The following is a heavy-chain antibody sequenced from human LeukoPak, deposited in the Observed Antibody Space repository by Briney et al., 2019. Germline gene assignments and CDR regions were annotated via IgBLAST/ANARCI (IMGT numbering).Heavy chain of an antibody. D-gene: IGHD1-26*01. CDR3: AKASIGYRGATNYDY. CDR2: ISGSGGST. J-gene: IGHJ4*02. V-gene: IGHV3-23*01. CDR1: GGSISSYY. Sequence: PSETLSLTCTVSGGSISSYYWSWVRQAPGKGLEWVSAISGSGGSTYYADSVKGRFTISRDNSKNTLYLQMNSLRAEDTAVYYCAKASIGYRGATNYDYWGQGTLVTVSS.